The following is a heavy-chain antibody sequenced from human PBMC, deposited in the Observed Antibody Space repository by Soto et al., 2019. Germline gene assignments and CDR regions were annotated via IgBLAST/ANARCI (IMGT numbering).Heavy chain of an antibody. CDR2: VIPIFGTA. Sequence: QVQLVQSGAEVKKPGSSVKVSCKASGCTFSSYAISWVRQAPGQGLEWMGGVIPIFGTAYYAQKFQGRVTITADEYKSTAYMELSSLRSEDTAVYYCARGGYEDAMNTVSTFVYWGQGPLVTVCS. CDR1: GCTFSSYA. D-gene: IGHD4-17*01. CDR3: ARGGYEDAMNTVSTFVY. J-gene: IGHJ4*02. V-gene: IGHV1-69*01.